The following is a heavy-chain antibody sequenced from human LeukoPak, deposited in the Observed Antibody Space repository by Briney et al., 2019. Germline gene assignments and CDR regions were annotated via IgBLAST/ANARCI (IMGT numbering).Heavy chain of an antibody. J-gene: IGHJ4*02. CDR1: GGTFSSYA. V-gene: IGHV1-69*05. CDR3: ASSIFGVANFDY. D-gene: IGHD3-3*01. Sequence: SVKVSCKASGGTFSSYAISWVRQAPGQGLEWMGGIIPIFGTANYAQKFQGRVTITTDESTSTAYMELSSLRSEDTAVYYCASSIFGVANFDYWGQGTLVTVSS. CDR2: IIPIFGTA.